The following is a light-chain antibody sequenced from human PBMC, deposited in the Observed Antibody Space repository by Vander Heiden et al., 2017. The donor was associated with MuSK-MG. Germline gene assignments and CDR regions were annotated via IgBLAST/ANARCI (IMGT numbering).Light chain of an antibody. V-gene: IGKV1-33*01. Sequence: DIQMTQSPSSLSASVGDRVTLTCQASQDINYYLNWYQQKAGKAPNLLIYAASNLQTGVPARFSGSRSGTNFTFTISSLQPEDIATYFCQQYANLPITFGQGTRLEIK. CDR1: QDINYY. CDR2: AAS. J-gene: IGKJ5*01. CDR3: QQYANLPIT.